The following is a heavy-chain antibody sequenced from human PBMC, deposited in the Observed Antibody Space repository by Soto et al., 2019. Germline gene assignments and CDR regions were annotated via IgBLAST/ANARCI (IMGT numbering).Heavy chain of an antibody. CDR2: MNPNSGNT. V-gene: IGHV1-8*01. Sequence: ASVKVSCKASGYTFTSYDINWVRQATGQGLEWMGWMNPNSGNTGYAQKFQGRVTMTRNTSISTAYMELSSLRSEDTAVYYCARGPYRPFSYYVLGPTSTKAEYFQHWGQGTLVTVSS. D-gene: IGHD3-10*02. J-gene: IGHJ1*01. CDR1: GYTFTSYD. CDR3: ARGPYRPFSYYVLGPTSTKAEYFQH.